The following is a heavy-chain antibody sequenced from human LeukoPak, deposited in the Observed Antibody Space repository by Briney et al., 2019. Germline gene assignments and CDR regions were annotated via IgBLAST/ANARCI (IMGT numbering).Heavy chain of an antibody. CDR2: IIPILTT. D-gene: IGHD3-9*01. CDR1: GATFNTDA. CDR3: VRHPTSFDWFRD. Sequence: ASVKGSCKASGATFNTDAINWVRQAPGQGLQWMGRIIPILTTTYAPLFEDRLTITADKTTNTAYMELRSLTSDDTATYFCVRHPTSFDWFRDWGQGTLVTVSS. V-gene: IGHV1-69*04. J-gene: IGHJ4*02.